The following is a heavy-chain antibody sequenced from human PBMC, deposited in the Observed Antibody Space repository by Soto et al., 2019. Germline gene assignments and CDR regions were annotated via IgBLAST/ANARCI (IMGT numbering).Heavy chain of an antibody. CDR2: INPNTGDT. J-gene: IGHJ4*02. Sequence: QVQLVQSGAEVKNPGASVKASCKASGYIFTHYGINWVRQAPGQGLEWMGWINPNTGDTKYAQKFQGRVTMTTDTSTTTADMEVRSLRSDDTAVYYCARGGHLLYFDSCGQGTLVTVSS. CDR3: ARGGHLLYFDS. D-gene: IGHD1-26*01. V-gene: IGHV1-18*01. CDR1: GYIFTHYG.